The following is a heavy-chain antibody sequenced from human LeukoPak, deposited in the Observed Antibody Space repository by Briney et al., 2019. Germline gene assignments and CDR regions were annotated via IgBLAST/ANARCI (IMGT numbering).Heavy chain of an antibody. CDR3: ARGPGGYAWGGFDI. CDR1: GFTFSSSW. D-gene: IGHD2-2*01. Sequence: GGSLRLSCAASGFTFSSSWMTWVRQAPGKGLEWVANIKPDGSDKYYVASMKGRFTISRDNAKNSLYLQMNSLRAEDTAVYYCARGPGGYAWGGFDIWGQGTMVTVSS. V-gene: IGHV3-7*01. CDR2: IKPDGSDK. J-gene: IGHJ3*02.